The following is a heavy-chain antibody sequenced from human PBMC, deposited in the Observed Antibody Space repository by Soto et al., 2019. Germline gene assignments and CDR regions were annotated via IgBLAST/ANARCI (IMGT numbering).Heavy chain of an antibody. Sequence: ASVKVSCKASGYTFSSYAMHWVRQAPGQRLEWMGWINIGNANTKYSQKFQGRVTITRDTSASTAYMQLSSLRSEDTAVYYCARGKNDYGLNWFDPWGQGTLVTVSS. CDR2: INIGNANT. V-gene: IGHV1-3*04. J-gene: IGHJ5*02. CDR1: GYTFSSYA. CDR3: ARGKNDYGLNWFDP. D-gene: IGHD4-17*01.